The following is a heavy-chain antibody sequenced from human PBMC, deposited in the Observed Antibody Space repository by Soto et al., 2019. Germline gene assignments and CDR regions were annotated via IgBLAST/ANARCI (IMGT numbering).Heavy chain of an antibody. V-gene: IGHV4-59*08. CDR2: IYYAGTT. CDR3: ARLGGYYQSLDS. Sequence: SETLSLTCTVSDGSISPYYWSWIRQPPGKGLEWIGYIYYAGTTTYNPSLKSRVSISIDTSKSEVSLKLTSVTAADTAAYYCARLGGYYQSLDSWGQGTVVTVSS. J-gene: IGHJ4*02. D-gene: IGHD3-22*01. CDR1: DGSISPYY.